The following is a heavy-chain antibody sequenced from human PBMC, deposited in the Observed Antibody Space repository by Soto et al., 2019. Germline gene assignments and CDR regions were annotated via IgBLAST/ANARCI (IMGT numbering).Heavy chain of an antibody. D-gene: IGHD6-13*01. Sequence: GGSLRLSCAASGFTFSSHSMNWVRQAPGKGLEWVSSISSSSSYIYYADSVKGRFTISRDNAKNSLYLQMNSLRAEDTAVYYCARGFQQGLDYWGQGTLVTVSS. CDR1: GFTFSSHS. J-gene: IGHJ4*02. CDR3: ARGFQQGLDY. V-gene: IGHV3-21*01. CDR2: ISSSSSYI.